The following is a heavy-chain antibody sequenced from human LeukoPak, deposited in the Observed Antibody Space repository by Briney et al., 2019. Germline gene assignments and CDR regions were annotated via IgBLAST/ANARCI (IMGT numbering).Heavy chain of an antibody. CDR1: GFTFSSYW. CDR3: ARDPRGGTLDY. D-gene: IGHD3-10*01. V-gene: IGHV3-74*01. Sequence: GGSLRLSCAASGFTFSSYWMHWVRQAPGKGLVWVSRIHSDGRSTDYADSVKGRFTISGDSAKNTLNLQMNSLRAEDTAVYYCARDPRGGTLDYWGQGALVTVSS. CDR2: IHSDGRST. J-gene: IGHJ4*02.